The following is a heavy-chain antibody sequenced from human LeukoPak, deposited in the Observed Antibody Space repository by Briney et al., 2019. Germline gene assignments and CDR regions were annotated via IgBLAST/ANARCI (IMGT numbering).Heavy chain of an antibody. CDR1: GGSISSSNW. CDR3: ARRRIVGATTFRPLDY. D-gene: IGHD1-26*01. J-gene: IGHJ4*02. Sequence: PSETLSLTCAVSGGSISSSNWWSWVRQPPGKGLEWIGEIYHSGSTNYNPSLKSRVTISVDTSKNQFSLKLSSVTAADTAVYYCARRRIVGATTFRPLDYWGQGTLVTVSS. CDR2: IYHSGST. V-gene: IGHV4-4*02.